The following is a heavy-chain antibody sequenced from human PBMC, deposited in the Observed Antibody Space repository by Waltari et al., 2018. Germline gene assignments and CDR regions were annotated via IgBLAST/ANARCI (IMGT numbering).Heavy chain of an antibody. Sequence: QVQLQQSGPGLVKSSQTLALTCAISGDSVSSTRAAWNWIRQSTSRGLEWLGRTYYRSKWYNDYAVSVKSRITINPDTSKNQFSLQLNSVTPEDTAVYYCARDQPNPGYSAFDIWGQGTMVTVSS. CDR2: TYYRSKWYN. D-gene: IGHD5-18*01. CDR3: ARDQPNPGYSAFDI. J-gene: IGHJ3*02. CDR1: GDSVSSTRAA. V-gene: IGHV6-1*01.